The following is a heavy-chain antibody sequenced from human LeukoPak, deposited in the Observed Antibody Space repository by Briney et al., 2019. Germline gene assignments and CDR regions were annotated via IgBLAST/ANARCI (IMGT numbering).Heavy chain of an antibody. CDR2: INPSGGST. D-gene: IGHD3-22*01. Sequence: ASVKVSCKASGYTFTSYYMHWVRQAPGQGLEWMGIINPSGGSTSYAQKFQGRVTITRDMSTSTVYMELSSLRSEDTAVYYCARGEKTYYYDSSGYYYGYYFDNWGQGTLVTVSS. V-gene: IGHV1-46*01. CDR1: GYTFTSYY. CDR3: ARGEKTYYYDSSGYYYGYYFDN. J-gene: IGHJ4*02.